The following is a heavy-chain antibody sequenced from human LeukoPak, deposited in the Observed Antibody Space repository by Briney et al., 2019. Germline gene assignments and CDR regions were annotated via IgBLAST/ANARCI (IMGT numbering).Heavy chain of an antibody. CDR3: ARADTSDILTGYSDY. Sequence: LSLTCTVSGGSISSSRYYWGWIRQPPGKGLEWISYITSSSNTIYYADSVKGRFTISRDNAKKSLYLQMNRLRAEDTAVYFCARADTSDILTGYSDYWGQGTLVTVSS. D-gene: IGHD3-9*01. CDR1: GGSISSSRYY. J-gene: IGHJ4*02. CDR2: ITSSSNTI. V-gene: IGHV3-11*04.